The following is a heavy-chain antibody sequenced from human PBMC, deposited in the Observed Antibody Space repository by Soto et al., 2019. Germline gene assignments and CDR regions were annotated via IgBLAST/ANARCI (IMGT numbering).Heavy chain of an antibody. Sequence: GGSLRLSCAASGFTFSSYWMSWVRQAPGKGLEWVANIKQDGSEKYYVDSVKGRFTISRDNAKNSLYLQMNSLRAEDTAVYYCARDLLGIAVAANWFDPWGQGTLVTVSS. CDR2: IKQDGSEK. CDR3: ARDLLGIAVAANWFDP. CDR1: GFTFSSYW. D-gene: IGHD6-19*01. V-gene: IGHV3-7*04. J-gene: IGHJ5*02.